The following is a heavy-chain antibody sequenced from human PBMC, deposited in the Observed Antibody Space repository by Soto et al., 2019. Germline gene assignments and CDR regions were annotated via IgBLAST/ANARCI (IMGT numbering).Heavy chain of an antibody. CDR2: IWYDGSNK. CDR3: ARGYSVSVPAALFDY. V-gene: IGHV3-33*01. CDR1: VFTFSSYG. J-gene: IGHJ4*02. D-gene: IGHD2-2*01. Sequence: GGSLRLSCAASVFTFSSYGMHWVRQAPGKGLEWVAVIWYDGSNKYYADSVKGRFTISRDNSKNTLYLQMNSLRAEDTAVYYCARGYSVSVPAALFDYWGQGTLVTVSS.